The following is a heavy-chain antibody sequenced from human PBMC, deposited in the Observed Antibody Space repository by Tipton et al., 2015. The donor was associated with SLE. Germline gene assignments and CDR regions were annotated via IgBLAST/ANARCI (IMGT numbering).Heavy chain of an antibody. Sequence: TLSLTRAVYGGSFSVYYWTWIRQPPGKGPEWIGYIHHSGSTNYNPSLKSRVTISVDTSKNQFSLKLSSLTAADTAVYYCARETCSVGSCYFDYWGQGTLVTVSS. CDR1: GGSFSVYY. D-gene: IGHD2-15*01. CDR3: ARETCSVGSCYFDY. V-gene: IGHV4-59*01. J-gene: IGHJ4*02. CDR2: IHHSGST.